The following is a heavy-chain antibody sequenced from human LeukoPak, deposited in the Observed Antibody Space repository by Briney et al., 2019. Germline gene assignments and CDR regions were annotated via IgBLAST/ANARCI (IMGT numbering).Heavy chain of an antibody. CDR1: GGSISSYY. D-gene: IGHD6-13*01. J-gene: IGHJ4*02. CDR3: ARGLFGSWFSFDF. V-gene: IGHV4-59*01. CDR2: IHYSAST. Sequence: SETLSLTCTVSGGSISSYYWSWIRQPPGKGLEWISYIHYSASTNYNPSLKSRVTISVDTSKHQLSLKLSSVTAADTAVYYCARGLFGSWFSFDFWGQGSLVTVSS.